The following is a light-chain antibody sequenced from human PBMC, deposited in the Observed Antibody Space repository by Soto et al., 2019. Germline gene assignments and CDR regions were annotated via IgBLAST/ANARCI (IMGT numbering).Light chain of an antibody. CDR2: SNN. CDR1: SSNIGAGYD. Sequence: QSVLTQPPSVSGAPGQRVTISCTGSSSNIGAGYDVHWYQQLPRTAPKLLIYSNNDRPSGVPDRFSGSRSGTSASLAITGLQPGDEADYYCQSYDGGLGVTKIFGGGTKLTVL. V-gene: IGLV1-40*01. J-gene: IGLJ2*01. CDR3: QSYDGGLGVTKI.